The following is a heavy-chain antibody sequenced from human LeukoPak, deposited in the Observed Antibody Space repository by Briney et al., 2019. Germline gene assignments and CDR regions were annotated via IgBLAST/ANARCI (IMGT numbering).Heavy chain of an antibody. CDR2: IGRTGDIL. V-gene: IGHV3-23*01. CDR3: AKYQLLNNNYWRDAFDF. CDR1: GFTFSNYA. Sequence: GGSLRLSCAASGFTFSNYAMTWVRQAPGKELEWVSVIGRTGDILYADSVKGRFTISRDNSKNTLYLQMNSLRAEDTAVYYCAKYQLLNNNYWRDAFDFWGQGTMVTVSS. J-gene: IGHJ3*01. D-gene: IGHD1-1*01.